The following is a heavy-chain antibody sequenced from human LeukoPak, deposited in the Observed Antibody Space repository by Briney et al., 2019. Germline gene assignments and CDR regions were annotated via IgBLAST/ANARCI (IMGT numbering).Heavy chain of an antibody. CDR3: ARDGQIRGLDWYFDL. Sequence: ASVTVSCKASGYTFTSYYMHWVRQAPGQGLEWMGIINPSGGSTSYAQKFQGRVTMTRDMSTSTVYMELSSLRSEDTAVYYCARDGQIRGLDWYFDLWGRGTPVTVSS. CDR1: GYTFTSYY. D-gene: IGHD5-12*01. V-gene: IGHV1-46*01. CDR2: INPSGGST. J-gene: IGHJ2*01.